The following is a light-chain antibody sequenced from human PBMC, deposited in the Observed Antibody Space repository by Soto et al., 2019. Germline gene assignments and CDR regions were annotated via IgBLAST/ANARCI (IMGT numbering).Light chain of an antibody. J-gene: IGKJ3*01. CDR2: AAS. V-gene: IGKV1-27*01. CDR3: KKYNGAPIT. CDR1: QAIGNY. Sequence: DIQVTQFPSSLSASVGDRITITCRASQAIGNYLAWYQQKPGKVPKLLIYAASTLQSGVPSRFSGSRSGTDFTPPVSSLQPEDVTTYYCKKYNGAPITFAPGTKVKIK.